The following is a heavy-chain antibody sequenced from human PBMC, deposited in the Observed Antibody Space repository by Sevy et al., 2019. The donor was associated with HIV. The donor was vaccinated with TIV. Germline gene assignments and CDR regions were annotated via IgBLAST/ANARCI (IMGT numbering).Heavy chain of an antibody. Sequence: GGSLRLSCAASGFTFSTYSMSWVRQAPGKELEWVSTINAGGSSIYYADSVKGRFTISRDNSNNALYLQMNSLSAEDTAVYYCARLFYGSADYWGQGTLVTVSS. J-gene: IGHJ4*02. V-gene: IGHV3-23*01. CDR1: GFTFSTYS. CDR3: ARLFYGSADY. CDR2: INAGGSSI. D-gene: IGHD3-10*01.